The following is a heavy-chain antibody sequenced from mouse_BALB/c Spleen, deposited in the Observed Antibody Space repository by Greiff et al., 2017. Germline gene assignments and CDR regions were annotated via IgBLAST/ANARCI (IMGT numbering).Heavy chain of an antibody. CDR1: GYTFTSYY. CDR2: INPSNGGT. V-gene: IGHV1S81*02. D-gene: IGHD1-2*01. J-gene: IGHJ2*01. CDR3: TREATATYFDY. Sequence: QVQLQQSGAELVKPGASVKLSCKASGYTFTSYYMYWVKQRPGQGLEWIGEINPSNGGTNFNEKFKSKATLTVDKSSSTAYMQLSSLTSEDSAVYYCTREATATYFDYWGQGTTLTVSS.